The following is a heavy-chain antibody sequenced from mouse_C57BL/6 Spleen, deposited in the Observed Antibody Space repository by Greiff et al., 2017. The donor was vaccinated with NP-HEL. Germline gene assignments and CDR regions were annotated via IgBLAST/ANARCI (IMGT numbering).Heavy chain of an antibody. D-gene: IGHD1-1*01. CDR1: GFTFSDYG. Sequence: EVKLVESGGGLVKPGGSLKLSCAASGFTFSDYGMHWVRQAPEKGLEWVAYISSGSSTIYYADTVKGRFTISRDNAKNTLFLQMTSLRSEDTAMYYCARGGYLAMDYWGQGTSVTVSS. J-gene: IGHJ4*01. CDR3: ARGGYLAMDY. V-gene: IGHV5-17*01. CDR2: ISSGSSTI.